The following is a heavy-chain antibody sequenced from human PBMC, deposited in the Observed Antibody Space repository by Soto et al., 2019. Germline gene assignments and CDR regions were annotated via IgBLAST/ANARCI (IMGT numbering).Heavy chain of an antibody. Sequence: PSETLSLTCTVSGDSVSSHNFYWSWIRQPPGKGLDWIGYISNSGSSNYNPSLESRVTISVDRSKNQFTLKLSSVTAADTAMYYCARGTNNYGSDWFDPWGRGTLVTVSS. CDR3: ARGTNNYGSDWFDP. D-gene: IGHD3-10*01. CDR1: GDSVSSHNFY. J-gene: IGHJ5*02. V-gene: IGHV4-61*01. CDR2: ISNSGSS.